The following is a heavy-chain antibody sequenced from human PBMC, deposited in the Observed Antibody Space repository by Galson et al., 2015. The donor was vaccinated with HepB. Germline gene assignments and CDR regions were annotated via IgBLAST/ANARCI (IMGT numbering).Heavy chain of an antibody. CDR2: ISSSGGNT. CDR3: AKVPWNYGSGQSDY. Sequence: SLRLSCAASRFTFSSHAMSWVRQAPGKGLEWVSAISSSGGNTYYADSVKGRFTISRDNSKNTLYLQMNSLRAEDTAVYYCAKVPWNYGSGQSDYWGQGTLVTVSP. D-gene: IGHD3-10*01. V-gene: IGHV3-23*01. J-gene: IGHJ4*02. CDR1: RFTFSSHA.